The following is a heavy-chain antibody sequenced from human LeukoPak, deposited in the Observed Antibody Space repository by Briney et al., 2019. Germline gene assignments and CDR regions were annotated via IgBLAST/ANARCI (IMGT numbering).Heavy chain of an antibody. CDR2: IYTSGST. CDR1: GGSISSYY. D-gene: IGHD3-22*01. V-gene: IGHV4-4*07. J-gene: IGHJ5*02. Sequence: SETLSLTCTVSGGSISSYYWSWIRQPAGKGLEWIGRIYTSGSTNYNPSLKSRVTMSVDTSKNQFSLKLSSVTPADTAVYYCARGLRYYDSSGYRTGYWFDPWGQGALVTVSS. CDR3: ARGLRYYDSSGYRTGYWFDP.